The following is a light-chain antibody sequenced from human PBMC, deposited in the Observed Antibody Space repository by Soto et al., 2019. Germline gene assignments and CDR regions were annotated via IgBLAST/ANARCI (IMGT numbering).Light chain of an antibody. CDR3: QQYGGSPPYT. J-gene: IGKJ2*01. CDR2: GAS. CDR1: HSVSSSY. Sequence: EIVLTQSPGTLSLSPGERATLSCRASHSVSSSYLAWYQQKPGQAPRLLIYGASSRATGIPDRFSGSGSGPDFTLTISRLEPEDFAVDYCQQYGGSPPYTFGQGTKLEIK. V-gene: IGKV3-20*01.